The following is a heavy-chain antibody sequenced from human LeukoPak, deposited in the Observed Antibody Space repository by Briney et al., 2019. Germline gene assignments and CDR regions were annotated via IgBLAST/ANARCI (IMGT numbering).Heavy chain of an antibody. D-gene: IGHD3-22*01. V-gene: IGHV3-48*03. CDR3: ARDAAYFDSSGYYPDPLDY. Sequence: GGSLRLSCAASGFTFSSYEMNWVRQAPGKGLEWVSYISSSGSSVHYADSVKGRFTISRDNAKNSVYLQMNSLRAEDTAVYYCARDAAYFDSSGYYPDPLDYWGQGTLVSVSS. CDR1: GFTFSSYE. J-gene: IGHJ4*02. CDR2: ISSSGSSV.